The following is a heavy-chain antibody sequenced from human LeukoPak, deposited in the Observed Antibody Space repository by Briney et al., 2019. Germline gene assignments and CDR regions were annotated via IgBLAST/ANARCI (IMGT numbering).Heavy chain of an antibody. J-gene: IGHJ4*02. CDR1: GFTFSNYD. V-gene: IGHV3-33*01. CDR3: ARVRGYYFDY. Sequence: GGSLRLSCAASGFTFSNYDMHWVRQPPGKGPEWVAVIWYDGSAKYYVDSVKGRFTISRDNSKNTLYLQMNRLRAEDTAVYYCARVRGYYFDYWGQGTLVSVSS. CDR2: IWYDGSAK.